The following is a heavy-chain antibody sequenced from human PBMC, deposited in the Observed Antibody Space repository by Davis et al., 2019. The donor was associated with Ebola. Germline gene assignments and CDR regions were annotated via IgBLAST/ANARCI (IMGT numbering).Heavy chain of an antibody. V-gene: IGHV3-48*02. J-gene: IGHJ2*01. D-gene: IGHD3-3*01. CDR1: GFTLSSYS. CDR2: ISSSSSTI. Sequence: GGSLRLSCAASGFTLSSYSMNWVRQAPGKGLEWVSYISSSSSTIYYADSVKGRFTISRDNAKNSLYLQMNSLRDEDTAVYYCARGGFLEWLPPYGYFDLWGRGTLVTVSS. CDR3: ARGGFLEWLPPYGYFDL.